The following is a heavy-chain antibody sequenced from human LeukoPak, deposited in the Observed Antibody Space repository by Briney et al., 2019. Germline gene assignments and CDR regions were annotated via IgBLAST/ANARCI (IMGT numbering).Heavy chain of an antibody. V-gene: IGHV4-59*01. CDR3: ARDLDGSATNWFDP. CDR1: GGSISSYY. J-gene: IGHJ5*02. Sequence: SSETLSLTCTVSGGSISSYYWSWIRQPPGKGLEWIGYIYYSGSTNYNPSLKSRVTISVDTSKNQFSLKLSSVTAADTAVYYCARDLDGSATNWFDPWGQGTLVTVSS. D-gene: IGHD3-10*01. CDR2: IYYSGST.